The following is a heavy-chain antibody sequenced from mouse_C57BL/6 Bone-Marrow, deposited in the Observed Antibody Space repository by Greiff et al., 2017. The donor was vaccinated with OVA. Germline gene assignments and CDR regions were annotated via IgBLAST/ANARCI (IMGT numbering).Heavy chain of an antibody. Sequence: DVQLVESGGGLVKPGGSLKLSCAASGFTFSSYAMSWVRQTPEKRLEWVATISDGGSYTYYPDNVKGRFTISRDNAKNNLYLQMSHLKSEDTAMYYCARYDYDVYYFDYWGQGTTLTVSS. D-gene: IGHD2-4*01. CDR1: GFTFSSYA. V-gene: IGHV5-4*01. J-gene: IGHJ2*01. CDR3: ARYDYDVYYFDY. CDR2: ISDGGSYT.